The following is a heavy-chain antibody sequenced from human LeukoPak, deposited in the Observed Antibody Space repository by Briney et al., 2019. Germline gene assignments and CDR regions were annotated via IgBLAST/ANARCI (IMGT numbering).Heavy chain of an antibody. CDR3: ARDPRDSWYATWDY. D-gene: IGHD6-13*01. J-gene: IGHJ4*02. V-gene: IGHV3-7*03. Sequence: GGSLRLSCAASGFTFSNSWMSWVRQPPGKGPEGVANINQDGSKAYYVDAVKGRFTISRDNAKNSLYLHMNSRRVEDTAVYYCARDPRDSWYATWDYWGQGTLVTVSS. CDR1: GFTFSNSW. CDR2: INQDGSKA.